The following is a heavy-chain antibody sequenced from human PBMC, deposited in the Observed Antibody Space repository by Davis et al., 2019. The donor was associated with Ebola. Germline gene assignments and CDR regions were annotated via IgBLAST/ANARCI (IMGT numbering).Heavy chain of an antibody. CDR1: GFTFSNYD. CDR2: TSYDGIKK. Sequence: GGSLRLSCVVSGFTFSNYDMHWVRQAPGKGLERVAFTSYDGIKKSYADSLKGRFTISRDDSKSTLSLQMNSLRAEDSSVYYCARGKGADYFGSTNWFDPWGQGVLVTVSS. CDR3: ARGKGADYFGSTNWFDP. V-gene: IGHV3-30-3*01. J-gene: IGHJ5*02. D-gene: IGHD3-10*01.